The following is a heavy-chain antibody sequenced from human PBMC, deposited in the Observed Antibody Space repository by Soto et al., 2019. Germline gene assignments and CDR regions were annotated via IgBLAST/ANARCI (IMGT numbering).Heavy chain of an antibody. J-gene: IGHJ4*01. V-gene: IGHV4-34*01. Sequence: SETLSLTCAVYGGSFSGYSWNWIRQPPGKGLEWIGEINHSGSTNYNPSLKRRVTISLDTSKNQFSLRLTSLTDADTAVYFCARAPQIVAMGRPFDEWGHGILVTV. CDR1: GGSFSGYS. CDR2: INHSGST. D-gene: IGHD5-12*01. CDR3: ARAPQIVAMGRPFDE.